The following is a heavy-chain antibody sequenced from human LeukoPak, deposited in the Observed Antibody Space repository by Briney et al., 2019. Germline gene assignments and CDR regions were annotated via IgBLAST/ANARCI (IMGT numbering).Heavy chain of an antibody. V-gene: IGHV1-18*01. Sequence: ASVKVSCKASGYTFTSYGISWVRQAPGQGLEWMGWISGYNGNTNYAQKFQGRVTMTTDTSTSTAYMELRSLRSEDTAVYYCANLGYSSSWYPLDYWGQGTLVTVSS. CDR3: ANLGYSSSWYPLDY. D-gene: IGHD6-13*01. CDR2: ISGYNGNT. J-gene: IGHJ4*02. CDR1: GYTFTSYG.